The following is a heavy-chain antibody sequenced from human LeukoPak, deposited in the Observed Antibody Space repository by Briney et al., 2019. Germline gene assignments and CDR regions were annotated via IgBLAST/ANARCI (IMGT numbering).Heavy chain of an antibody. CDR3: VRISHDFWSAQSNLQYYLDF. D-gene: IGHD3-3*01. CDR1: GFTIKNTY. V-gene: IGHV3-53*01. CDR2: IYIADTT. J-gene: IGHJ4*02. Sequence: PGGSLRLSCAASGFTIKNTYTTWVRQAPQKGLEWVSAIYIADTTHYADSVKGRFTISRDRSKNTLYLQMNDLRVEDTAVYYCVRISHDFWSAQSNLQYYLDFWGQGTLVTVSS.